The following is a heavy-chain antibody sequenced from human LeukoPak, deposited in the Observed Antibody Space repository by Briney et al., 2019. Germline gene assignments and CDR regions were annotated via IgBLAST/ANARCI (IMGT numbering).Heavy chain of an antibody. CDR2: ISYDGSNK. Sequence: PGGSLRLSCAASGFTFSSYGMHWVRQAPGKGLEWVAVISYDGSNKYYADSVKGRFTISRDNSKNTLYLQMNSLRAEDTAVYYCANPRDPIYYYYGMDVWGQGTTVTVSS. J-gene: IGHJ6*02. CDR1: GFTFSSYG. CDR3: ANPRDPIYYYYGMDV. V-gene: IGHV3-30*18.